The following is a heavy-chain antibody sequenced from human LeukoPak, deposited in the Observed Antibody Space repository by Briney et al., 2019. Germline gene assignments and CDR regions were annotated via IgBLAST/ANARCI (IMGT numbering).Heavy chain of an antibody. Sequence: GGSLRLSCTVSGFTFSTYSMTWVRQAPGKGLEWVSSITASSSYIYYADSVKGRFTISRDNAKNSLYLQMSSLRAEDTAVYYCARIYGGNSGGFDYWGQGALVTVSS. CDR2: ITASSSYI. V-gene: IGHV3-21*01. CDR1: GFTFSTYS. D-gene: IGHD4-23*01. CDR3: ARIYGGNSGGFDY. J-gene: IGHJ4*02.